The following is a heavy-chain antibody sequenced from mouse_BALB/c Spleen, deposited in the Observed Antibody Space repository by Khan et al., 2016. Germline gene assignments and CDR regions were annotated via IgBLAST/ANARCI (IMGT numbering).Heavy chain of an antibody. J-gene: IGHJ2*01. CDR3: TRWCIYSGNSRFDY. CDR2: IDPETGGT. Sequence: QVQLKESGAELVRPGASVTLSCKASGYTFTDYEMHWVKQTPVHGLEWIGSIDPETGGTAYNQQFEGKATLTADKSSNTAYMELRSLTSEDSAVYYCTRWCIYSGNSRFDYWGQGTTLTVSS. V-gene: IGHV1-15*01. CDR1: GYTFTDYE. D-gene: IGHD2-1*01.